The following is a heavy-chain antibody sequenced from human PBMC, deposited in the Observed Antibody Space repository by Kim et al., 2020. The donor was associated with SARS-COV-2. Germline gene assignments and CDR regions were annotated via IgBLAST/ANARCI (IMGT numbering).Heavy chain of an antibody. J-gene: IGHJ4*02. CDR1: GGSVSSGSYY. D-gene: IGHD7-27*01. V-gene: IGHV4-61*01. CDR2: IYYSGST. CDR3: ASQTGGFDY. Sequence: SETLSLTCTASGGSVSSGSYYWSWIRQPPGKGLEWIGYIYYSGSTNYNPSLKSRVTISVDTSKNQFSLKLSSVTAADTTVYYCASQTGGFDYWGQGTLVAVSS.